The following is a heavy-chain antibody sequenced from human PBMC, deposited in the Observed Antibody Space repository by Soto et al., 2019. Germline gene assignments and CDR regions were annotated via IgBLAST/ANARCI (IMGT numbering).Heavy chain of an antibody. CDR3: ARQEGAAFYYDGMDV. V-gene: IGHV3-74*01. CDR2: INSDGSIT. CDR1: GFTFSSYW. J-gene: IGHJ6*02. Sequence: EVQLVESGGGLVQPGGSLRLSCAASGFTFSSYWMHWVRQAPGNGLVWVSRINSDGSITSYAESVKGRFTISRDNAKNTLYLHMNSLRAEDTAVYYCARQEGAAFYYDGMDVWGQGTTVTVSS.